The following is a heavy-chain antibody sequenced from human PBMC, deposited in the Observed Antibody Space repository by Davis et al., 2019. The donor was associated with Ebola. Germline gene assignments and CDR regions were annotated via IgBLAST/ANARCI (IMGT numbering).Heavy chain of an antibody. Sequence: PSETLSLTCTVSGGSISSDYWTWIRQPAGKGPEWIGRIYNSGSTNYSPSLKSRLTMSVDTSKNQFALKLSSVTAADTAVYYCARENQLLLRNFDSWGQGTLVTVSS. CDR1: GGSISSDY. CDR3: ARENQLLLRNFDS. J-gene: IGHJ4*02. CDR2: IYNSGST. D-gene: IGHD2-2*01. V-gene: IGHV4-4*07.